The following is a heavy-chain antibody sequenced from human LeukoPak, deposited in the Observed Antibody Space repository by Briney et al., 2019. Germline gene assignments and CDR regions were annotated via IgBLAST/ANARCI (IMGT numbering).Heavy chain of an antibody. CDR1: GFTFSSYG. CDR2: IRYDGSNK. D-gene: IGHD3-22*01. CDR3: ARDTGYYDSSGYCEY. V-gene: IGHV3-30*02. J-gene: IGHJ4*02. Sequence: GGSLRLSCGASGFTFSSYGMHWVRQAPGKGLEWVAFIRYDGSNKYYADSVKGRFTISRDNSKNTLYLQMNSLRAEDTAVYYCARDTGYYDSSGYCEYWGQGTLVTVSS.